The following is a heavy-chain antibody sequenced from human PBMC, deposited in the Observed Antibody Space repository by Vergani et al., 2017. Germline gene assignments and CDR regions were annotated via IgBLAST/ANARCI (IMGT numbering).Heavy chain of an antibody. CDR2: IWYDGSNK. CDR1: GFTFSSYW. D-gene: IGHD5-24*01. Sequence: VQLVESGGGLVQPGGSLRLSCAASGFTFSSYWMSWVRQAPGKGLEWVAVIWYDGSNKYYADSVKGRFTISRDNSKNTLYLQMNSLRAEDTAVYYCARRGLESHFDYWGQGTLVTVSS. CDR3: ARRGLESHFDY. V-gene: IGHV3-33*08. J-gene: IGHJ4*02.